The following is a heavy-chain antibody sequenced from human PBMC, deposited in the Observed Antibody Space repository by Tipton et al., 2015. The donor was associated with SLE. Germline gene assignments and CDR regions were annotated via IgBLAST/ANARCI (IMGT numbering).Heavy chain of an antibody. Sequence: TLSLTCTVSGDSISSSSYYWGWIRQPPGKGLEWIGSIYYSGSTYYNPSLESRVTISVDTSESQFSLKLTSVTAADTAVYYCARWPQLTDWYFDLWGRGTLVTVSS. CDR1: GDSISSSSYY. D-gene: IGHD3-9*01. J-gene: IGHJ2*01. CDR2: IYYSGST. CDR3: ARWPQLTDWYFDL. V-gene: IGHV4-39*01.